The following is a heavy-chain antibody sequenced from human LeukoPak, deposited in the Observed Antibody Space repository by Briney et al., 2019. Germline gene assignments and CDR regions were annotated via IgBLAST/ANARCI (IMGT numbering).Heavy chain of an antibody. V-gene: IGHV3-53*03. Sequence: PGGSLRLSCAAPGNTVSSNYISWVRQPPGEGLESDSVLYSGGTTYYTDTVKGRFTISRHNTKNTVYLQMKSLRAEDTAVYYCATERLLDGYWGQRTLVTVSS. J-gene: IGHJ4*02. CDR2: LYSGGTT. D-gene: IGHD2/OR15-2a*01. CDR1: GNTVSSNY. CDR3: ATERLLDGY.